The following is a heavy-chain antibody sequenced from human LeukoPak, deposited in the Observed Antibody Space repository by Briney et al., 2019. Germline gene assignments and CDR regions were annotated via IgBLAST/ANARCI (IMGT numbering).Heavy chain of an antibody. CDR2: INPSGGSR. CDR1: GYTFTSYY. J-gene: IGHJ4*02. CDR3: ARSGDILTGYYLDY. D-gene: IGHD3-9*01. Sequence: GASVKVSCKASGYTFTSYYMHWVRQAPGQGLEWMGIINPSGGSRSYAQRFQGRVTITADESTSTAYMELSSLRSEDTAVYYCARSGDILTGYYLDYWGQGTLVTVSS. V-gene: IGHV1-46*01.